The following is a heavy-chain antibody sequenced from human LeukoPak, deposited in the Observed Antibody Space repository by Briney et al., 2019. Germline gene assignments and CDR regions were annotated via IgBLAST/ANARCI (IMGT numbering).Heavy chain of an antibody. D-gene: IGHD5-12*01. V-gene: IGHV3-23*01. CDR2: ISGSGGST. Sequence: GGSLRLSCAASGFTVSSNYMSWVRQAPGKGLECVSTISGSGGSTYYADSVKGRSTISRDNSKNTLYLQMNTLRAEDTAIYFCARDREWLRPQDYWGQGTLVTVSS. CDR1: GFTVSSNY. J-gene: IGHJ4*02. CDR3: ARDREWLRPQDY.